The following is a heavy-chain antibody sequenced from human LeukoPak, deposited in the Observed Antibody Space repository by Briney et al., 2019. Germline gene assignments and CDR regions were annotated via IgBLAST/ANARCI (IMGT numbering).Heavy chain of an antibody. V-gene: IGHV4-59*01. CDR3: ARDSCSSTSCYDY. J-gene: IGHJ4*02. D-gene: IGHD2-2*01. Sequence: PSETLSLTCTVSGGSISSYYWSWIRQPPGKGLEWIGYIYYSGSTNYNPSLKSRVTISVDTSKNQFSLKLSSVTAADTAVYYCARDSCSSTSCYDYWGQGTLVTVSS. CDR1: GGSISSYY. CDR2: IYYSGST.